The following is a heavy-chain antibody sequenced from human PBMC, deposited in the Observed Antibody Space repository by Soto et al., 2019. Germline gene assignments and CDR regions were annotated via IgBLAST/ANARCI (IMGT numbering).Heavy chain of an antibody. J-gene: IGHJ4*02. CDR3: ARLQAAVPHY. D-gene: IGHD6-13*01. Sequence: QVQLQESGPGLVMPSETLSLTCTVSGDSISGSPYFWGWIRQPPGKRLEWIGSIFYDGYTLYTPSLKSRVDISVDTSKNQCSLKLTSVAAADTSIYFCARLQAAVPHYWGQGILVTVSS. CDR1: GDSISGSPYF. CDR2: IFYDGYT. V-gene: IGHV4-39*01.